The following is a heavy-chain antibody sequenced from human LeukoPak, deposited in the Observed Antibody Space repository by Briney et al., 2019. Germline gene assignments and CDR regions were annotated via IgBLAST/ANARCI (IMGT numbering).Heavy chain of an antibody. D-gene: IGHD1-1*01. CDR1: GGSGDSINTYY. CDR2: VYYRVNT. CDR3: ARARTRGNNWYFDY. V-gene: IGHV4-59*01. J-gene: IGHJ4*02. Sequence: PAETLSLTCTVSGGSGDSINTYYWNWIRQPPGKGLEWHGYVYYRVNTNYNPSLKSRLTMSVDTSKSQFSLKVSSVTAADTAVYYCARARTRGNNWYFDYWGQGTLVTVSS.